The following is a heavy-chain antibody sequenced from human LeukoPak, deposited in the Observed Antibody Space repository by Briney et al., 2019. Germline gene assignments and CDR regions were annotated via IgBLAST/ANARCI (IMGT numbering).Heavy chain of an antibody. V-gene: IGHV3-23*01. CDR3: AKRDYSNYDLDY. D-gene: IGHD4-11*01. J-gene: IGHJ4*02. CDR1: GFTFNRNA. CDR2: ISGSGGST. Sequence: HSGGSLRLSCAASGFTFNRNAISWVRQAPGKGLEWVSAISGSGGSTYYADSVKGRFTISRDNSKNTLYLQMNSLRAEDTAVYYCAKRDYSNYDLDYWGQGALVTVSS.